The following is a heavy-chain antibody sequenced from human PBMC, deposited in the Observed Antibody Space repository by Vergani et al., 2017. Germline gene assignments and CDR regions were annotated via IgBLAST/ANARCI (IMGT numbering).Heavy chain of an antibody. D-gene: IGHD3-9*01. V-gene: IGHV2-26*01. CDR3: AHRPGDSDILTGPMEGFDP. Sequence: QVTLKESGPVLVKPTETLTLTCTVSGFSLSNARMGVSWIRQPPGKALEWLAHIFSNDEKSYSTSLKSRLTISKDTSKSQVVLTMTNMDPVDTATYYCAHRPGDSDILTGPMEGFDPWGQGTLVTVSS. CDR1: GFSLSNARMG. CDR2: IFSNDEK. J-gene: IGHJ5*02.